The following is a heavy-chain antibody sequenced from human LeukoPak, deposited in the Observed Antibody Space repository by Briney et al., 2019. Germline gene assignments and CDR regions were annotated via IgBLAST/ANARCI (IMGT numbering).Heavy chain of an antibody. V-gene: IGHV3-48*03. Sequence: GGSLRLSCAASGFTFSSYEMNWVRQAPGKGLEWVSYISSSGSTIYYADSVKGRFTISRDNAKNSLYLQMNSLRAEDTAVYYCSLVGATSYYYYGVDVWGQGTTVTVSS. D-gene: IGHD1-26*01. CDR1: GFTFSSYE. J-gene: IGHJ6*02. CDR2: ISSSGSTI. CDR3: SLVGATSYYYYGVDV.